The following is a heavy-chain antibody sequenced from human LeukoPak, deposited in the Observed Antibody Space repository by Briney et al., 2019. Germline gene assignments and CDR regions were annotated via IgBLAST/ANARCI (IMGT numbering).Heavy chain of an antibody. V-gene: IGHV4-59*01. CDR2: IYYSGST. J-gene: IGHJ4*02. CDR3: ARGVVAAPQTFDY. Sequence: SETLSLTCTVSGGSISSYYWSWIRQPPGKGLEWIGYIYYSGSTNYNPSLKSRVTISVDTSKNQFSLKLSSVTAADTAVYYCARGVVAAPQTFDYWGQGTLVTVSS. D-gene: IGHD2-15*01. CDR1: GGSISSYY.